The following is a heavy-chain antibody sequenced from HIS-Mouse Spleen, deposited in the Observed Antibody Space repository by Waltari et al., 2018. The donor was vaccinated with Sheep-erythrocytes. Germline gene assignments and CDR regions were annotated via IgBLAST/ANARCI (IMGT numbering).Heavy chain of an antibody. V-gene: IGHV5-51*03. CDR1: GYSFTSYW. J-gene: IGHJ3*02. CDR3: ARRTYYDFWSGYYTDAFDI. D-gene: IGHD3-3*01. Sequence: EVQLVQSGAEVKKPGESLKISCKGSGYSFTSYWIGWVRQMPGKGLEWMGIIYPGDSDTRYSPSCQGQVTISAAKSISTAYLQWSSLKASDTAMYYCARRTYYDFWSGYYTDAFDIWGQGTMVTVSS. CDR2: IYPGDSDT.